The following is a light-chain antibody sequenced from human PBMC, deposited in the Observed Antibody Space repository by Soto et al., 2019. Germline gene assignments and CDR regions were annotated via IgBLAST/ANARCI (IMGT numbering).Light chain of an antibody. CDR2: ANN. J-gene: IGLJ1*01. CDR3: QSYDSSLRGV. CDR1: KSDIGAGYD. Sequence: QSVLTQPPSVSGAPGQRVTISCTGSKSDIGAGYDVHWYQQLPGTAPKLVIYANNNRPSGIPDRFSASKSGTSGSLAISGLQADDETDYYCQSYDSSLRGVFGTGTKVTVL. V-gene: IGLV1-40*01.